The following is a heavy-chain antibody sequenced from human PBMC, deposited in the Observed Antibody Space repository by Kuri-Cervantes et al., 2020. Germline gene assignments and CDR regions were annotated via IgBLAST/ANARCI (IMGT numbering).Heavy chain of an antibody. CDR3: ARDPAGAIDRGPFDS. CDR2: INPVSDTP. D-gene: IGHD3-22*01. CDR1: GGTFSDSS. J-gene: IGHJ4*02. V-gene: IGHV1-69*13. Sequence: SVKVSCKASGGTFSDSSINWVRQAPGQGLEWMGGINPVSDTPTYARKFQGRVILTSDASTNTAYMELSSLMSEDTAVYYCARDPAGAIDRGPFDSWGQGTLVTVSS.